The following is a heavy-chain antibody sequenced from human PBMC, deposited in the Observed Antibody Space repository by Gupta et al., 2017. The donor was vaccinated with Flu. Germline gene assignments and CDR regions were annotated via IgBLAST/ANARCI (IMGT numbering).Heavy chain of an antibody. CDR3: ARDLGYCSSTSCTRNWFDT. CDR1: TSHG. D-gene: IGHD2-2*03. V-gene: IGHV1-18*01. CDR2: VSAYNDKT. Sequence: TSHGISWVRQAPGQGLEWMGWVSAYNDKTNYAQKLQDRVTMTTDTSTSTAYMGLRSLKSDDTAVYYCARDLGYCSSTSCTRNWFDTWGQGTLVTVSS. J-gene: IGHJ5*02.